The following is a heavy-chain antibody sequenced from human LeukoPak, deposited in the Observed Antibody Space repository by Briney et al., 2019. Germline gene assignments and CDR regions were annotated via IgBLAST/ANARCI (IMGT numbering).Heavy chain of an antibody. CDR3: ARLGIDSSSWSPKRLRYYYGMDV. J-gene: IGHJ6*02. V-gene: IGHV4-59*08. CDR2: IYYSGST. Sequence: SETLSLTCTVSGGSLSSYYWSWIRQPPGKGLEWIGYIYYSGSTNHNPSLKSRVTISVDTSKNQFSLKLSSVTAADTAVYYCARLGIDSSSWSPKRLRYYYGMDVWGQGTTVTVSS. CDR1: GGSLSSYY. D-gene: IGHD6-13*01.